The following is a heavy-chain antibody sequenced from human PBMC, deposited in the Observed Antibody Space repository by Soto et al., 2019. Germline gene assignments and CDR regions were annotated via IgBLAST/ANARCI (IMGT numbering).Heavy chain of an antibody. J-gene: IGHJ4*02. Sequence: GGSLRLSCAASGFTFSSYSMNWVRQAPGKGLEWVSSISSSSSYIYYADSVKGRFTISRDNAKNSLYLQMNSLRAEDTAVYYCAREWSGSGINDYWGQGTLVTVSS. CDR1: GFTFSSYS. CDR2: ISSSSSYI. D-gene: IGHD3-10*01. CDR3: AREWSGSGINDY. V-gene: IGHV3-21*01.